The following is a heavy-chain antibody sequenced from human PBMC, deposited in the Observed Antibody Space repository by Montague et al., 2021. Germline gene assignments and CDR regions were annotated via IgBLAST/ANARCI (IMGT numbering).Heavy chain of an antibody. CDR3: ARERDRYYYMDI. Sequence: SETLSLTCTVSGGSISRSSYYWGWIRQPPGKGLEWIGSIYSSGSTYYNPSLKSRVTISVDTSNNHFSLKLSSVTAADTAMHYCARERDRYYYMDIWGKGTTITVSS. CDR2: IYSSGST. V-gene: IGHV4-39*02. J-gene: IGHJ6*03. CDR1: GGSISRSSYY.